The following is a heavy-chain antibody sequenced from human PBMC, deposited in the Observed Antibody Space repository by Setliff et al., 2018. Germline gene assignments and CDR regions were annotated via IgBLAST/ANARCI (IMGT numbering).Heavy chain of an antibody. CDR1: GDSIRSSRYY. CDR3: ARAPSSVAARPGH. V-gene: IGHV4-39*07. Sequence: KTSETLSLTCTDSGDSIRSSRYYWGWIRQPPGKGLEWIGSIYSSGNTYYNPSLKRRVTISVDTTKNQFSLQLNSVTAADTAVYYCARAPSSVAARPGHWGQGTLVTVSS. D-gene: IGHD6-6*01. CDR2: IYSSGNT. J-gene: IGHJ4*02.